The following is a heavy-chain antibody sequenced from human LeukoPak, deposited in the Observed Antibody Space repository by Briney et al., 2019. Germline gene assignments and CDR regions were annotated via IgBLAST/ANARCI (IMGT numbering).Heavy chain of an antibody. Sequence: GGSLRLCCAASGFTFSSYGMHWVRQAPGKGLEWVAFIRYDGSNKYYADSVKGRFTISRDNSKNTLYLQMNSLRAEDTAVYYCAKDRVVPAAIPDYWGQGTLVTVSS. D-gene: IGHD2-2*02. CDR1: GFTFSSYG. V-gene: IGHV3-30*02. CDR2: IRYDGSNK. J-gene: IGHJ4*02. CDR3: AKDRVVPAAIPDY.